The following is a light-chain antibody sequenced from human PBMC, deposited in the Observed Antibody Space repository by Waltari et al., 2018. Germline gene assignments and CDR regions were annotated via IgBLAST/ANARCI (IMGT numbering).Light chain of an antibody. CDR1: QSLLQRDGYNY. CDR2: LGS. CDR3: MQALQTPYT. Sequence: DIVMTQSPLSLPVTPGEPASISCRSSQSLLQRDGYNYLDWYLQKPGQSPQLMIYLGSNRASGVPDRFSGSGSGTDFTLRISRVEAEDVGVYYCMQALQTPYTFGQGTELEIK. V-gene: IGKV2-28*01. J-gene: IGKJ2*01.